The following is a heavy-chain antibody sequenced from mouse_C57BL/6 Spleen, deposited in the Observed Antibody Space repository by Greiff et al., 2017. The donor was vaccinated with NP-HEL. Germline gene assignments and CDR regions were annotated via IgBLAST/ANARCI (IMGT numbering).Heavy chain of an antibody. D-gene: IGHD2-2*01. CDR3: ARFGYDSTSY. CDR2: IYPSDSET. V-gene: IGHV1-61*01. J-gene: IGHJ3*01. CDR1: GYTFTSYW. Sequence: VQLQQPGAELVRPGSSVKLSCKASGYTFTSYWMDWVKQRPGQGLEWIGNIYPSDSETHYNQKFKDKATLTVDKSSSTAYMQLSSLTSEDSAVYYCARFGYDSTSYWGQGTLVTVSA.